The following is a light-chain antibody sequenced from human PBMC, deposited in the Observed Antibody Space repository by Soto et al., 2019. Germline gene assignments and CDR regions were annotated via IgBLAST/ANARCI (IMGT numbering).Light chain of an antibody. J-gene: IGLJ3*02. CDR3: QSYDSSLSGGV. CDR1: SSNIGAGYD. CDR2: GNS. V-gene: IGLV1-40*01. Sequence: QSVLTQPPSVSGAPGQRVTISCTGSSSNIGAGYDVHWYQQLPGTAPKLLIYGNSNRPSGVPDRFSGSKSGTSASLAITGLRAEDEADYYCQSYDSSLSGGVFGGGTKHTVL.